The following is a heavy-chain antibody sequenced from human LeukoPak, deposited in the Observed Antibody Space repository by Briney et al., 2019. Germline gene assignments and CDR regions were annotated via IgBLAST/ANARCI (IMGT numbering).Heavy chain of an antibody. Sequence: GGSLRLSCAASGFAVSSNYMSWVRQAPGKGLEWVSVIYSGGSTYYADSVKGRFTISRDNSKNTLYLQMNSLRAEDTAVYYCARRWMVRGAYYFDYWGQGTLVTVSS. CDR3: ARRWMVRGAYYFDY. V-gene: IGHV3-53*01. D-gene: IGHD3-10*01. CDR1: GFAVSSNY. CDR2: IYSGGST. J-gene: IGHJ4*02.